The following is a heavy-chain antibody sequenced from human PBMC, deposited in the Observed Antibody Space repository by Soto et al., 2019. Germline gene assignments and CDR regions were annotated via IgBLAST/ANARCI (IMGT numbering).Heavy chain of an antibody. Sequence: QVQLQQWGAGLLKPSETLSLTCAVYGGSFSGYYWSWIRQPPGKGLEWIGEINHSGSTNYNPSLKRRVTISVDTSRNQFSLKLSSVPAADTAVYYCARAGYHIGGPGARFDPWGQGTLVPVSS. J-gene: IGHJ5*02. D-gene: IGHD2-21*01. V-gene: IGHV4-34*01. CDR1: GGSFSGYY. CDR2: INHSGST. CDR3: ARAGYHIGGPGARFDP.